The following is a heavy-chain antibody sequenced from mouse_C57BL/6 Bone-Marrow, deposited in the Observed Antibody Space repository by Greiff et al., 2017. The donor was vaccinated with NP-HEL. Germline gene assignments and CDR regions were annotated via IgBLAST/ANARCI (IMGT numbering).Heavy chain of an antibody. V-gene: IGHV1-72*01. Sequence: QVQLQQPGAELVKPGASVKLSCKASGYTFTSYWMHWVKQRPGRGLEWIGRIDPHSGGTKYNEKFKSKATLTVHKPSSTAYMQLSSLTSEDSAVYYCARARLRRGGGFAYWGQGTLVTVSA. CDR2: IDPHSGGT. CDR3: ARARLRRGGGFAY. D-gene: IGHD2-4*01. CDR1: GYTFTSYW. J-gene: IGHJ3*01.